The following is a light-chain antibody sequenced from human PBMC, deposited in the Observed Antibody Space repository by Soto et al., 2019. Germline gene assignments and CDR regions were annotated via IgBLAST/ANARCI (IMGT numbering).Light chain of an antibody. CDR3: SSYINSITFVV. CDR2: EVS. Sequence: QSALTQPASVSGSPGQPITISCTGTSSDVGANNYVSWYQHHPGKAPKLLIYEVSNRPSGVSSRFSGSKSGNTASLTITGLQAEDEADYYCSSYINSITFVVFDGGTKVTVL. CDR1: SSDVGANNY. J-gene: IGLJ2*01. V-gene: IGLV2-14*01.